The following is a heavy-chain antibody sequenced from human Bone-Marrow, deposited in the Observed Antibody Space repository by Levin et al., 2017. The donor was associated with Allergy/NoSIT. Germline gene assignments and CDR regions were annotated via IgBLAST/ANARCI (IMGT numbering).Heavy chain of an antibody. Sequence: GGSLRLSCAASGFTFSSYWMHWVRQAPGKGLVWVSRINSDGSNKNYADSVKGRFTISRDNAKNTLYLQMNSLRAEDTAVYYCARALIVGATSGGDYWGQGMLVTGSS. J-gene: IGHJ4*02. CDR3: ARALIVGATSGGDY. CDR1: GFTFSSYW. D-gene: IGHD1-26*01. CDR2: INSDGSNK. V-gene: IGHV3-74*01.